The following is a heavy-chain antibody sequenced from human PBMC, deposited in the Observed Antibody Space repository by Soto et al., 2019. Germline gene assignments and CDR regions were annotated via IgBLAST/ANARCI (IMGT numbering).Heavy chain of an antibody. Sequence: PGGSLRLSCAASGFTFSSYEINWVRQAPGKGLEWVSYISSSGSTIYYADSVKGRFTISRDNAKNSLYLQMNSLRAEDTAVYYCARDQSITIFGVLRWYGMDVWGQGTTVTVSS. J-gene: IGHJ6*02. CDR3: ARDQSITIFGVLRWYGMDV. D-gene: IGHD3-3*01. CDR2: ISSSGSTI. CDR1: GFTFSSYE. V-gene: IGHV3-48*03.